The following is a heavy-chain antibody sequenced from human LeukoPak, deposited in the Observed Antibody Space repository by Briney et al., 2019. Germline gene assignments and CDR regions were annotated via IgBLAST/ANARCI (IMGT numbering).Heavy chain of an antibody. Sequence: SGGSLRLSCAASGFTVSSNYMSWVRQAPGKGLEWVSYISSRSTIIYYAESVKGRFSISRDKAKNLVFLQMNSLRADDTTVYYCARGEDVVGTVNLLDSWGQGTLVTVSS. J-gene: IGHJ4*02. CDR3: ARGEDVVGTVNLLDS. CDR2: ISSRSTII. V-gene: IGHV3-48*01. CDR1: GFTVSSNY. D-gene: IGHD2-21*02.